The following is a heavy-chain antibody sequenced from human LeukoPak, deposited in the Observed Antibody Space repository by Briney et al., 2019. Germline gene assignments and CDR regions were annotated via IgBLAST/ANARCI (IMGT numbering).Heavy chain of an antibody. V-gene: IGHV1-18*04. CDR3: AREQYYYDSSGHPDLSFFDY. CDR2: ISAYNGIT. CDR1: GYTFTSYY. Sequence: ASVKVSCKASGYTFTSYYMHRVRQAPGQGLEWMGWISAYNGITNYAQKLQGRVTMATDTSTSTAYIELRSLRSDDTAVYYCAREQYYYDSSGHPDLSFFDYWGQGTLVTVSS. D-gene: IGHD3-22*01. J-gene: IGHJ4*02.